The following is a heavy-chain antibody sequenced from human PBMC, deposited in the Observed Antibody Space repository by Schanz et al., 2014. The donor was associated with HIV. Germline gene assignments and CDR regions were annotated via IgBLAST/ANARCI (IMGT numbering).Heavy chain of an antibody. CDR3: ERAQNVISMVRGVMGGVDY. CDR2: INPSSGGT. J-gene: IGHJ4*02. Sequence: QVQLVQSGAEVKKPGASVKVSCKASGYTFTGYYMHWVRQAPGQGLEWMGWINPSSGGTNYAQKCHGGVTVTRDASISPAYMELRRLRADDTAVYYCERAQNVISMVRGVMGGVDYWGQGTLVTVSS. D-gene: IGHD3-10*01. CDR1: GYTFTGYY. V-gene: IGHV1-2*02.